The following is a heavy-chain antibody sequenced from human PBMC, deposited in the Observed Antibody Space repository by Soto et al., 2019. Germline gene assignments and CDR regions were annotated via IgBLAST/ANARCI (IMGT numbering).Heavy chain of an antibody. J-gene: IGHJ1*01. Sequence: GGSLRLSCAASGFTFSIYNMNWVRQAPGKGLEWVSSISPSNSYVYYADSVKGRFTISRDDAKNSLSLQMNSLRAEDTAVYYCARDFQHWGQGTLVTVSS. CDR1: GFTFSIYN. CDR3: ARDFQH. CDR2: ISPSNSYV. V-gene: IGHV3-21*01.